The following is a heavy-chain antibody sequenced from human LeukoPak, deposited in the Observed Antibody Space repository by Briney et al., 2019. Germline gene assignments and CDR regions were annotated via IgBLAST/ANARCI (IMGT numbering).Heavy chain of an antibody. CDR3: ARVAVAGTLLYYYMDV. CDR1: GFTLSSYG. D-gene: IGHD6-19*01. V-gene: IGHV3-30*03. J-gene: IGHJ6*03. CDR2: ISYDGSNK. Sequence: GGSLRLSCAAAGFTLSSYGMHWVRQAPGNWLEWVAAISYDGSNKYYADSVKGRFTISRDNAKNSLHLQMNSLRAEDTAVYYCARVAVAGTLLYYYMDVWGKGTTVTISS.